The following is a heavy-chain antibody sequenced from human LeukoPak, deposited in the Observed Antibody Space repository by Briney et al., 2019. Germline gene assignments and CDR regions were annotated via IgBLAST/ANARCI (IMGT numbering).Heavy chain of an antibody. CDR1: GFTFSSYS. Sequence: PGGSLRLSCAASGFTFSSYSMNWVRQAPGKGLEWVSYISSSSTIYYADSVKGRFTISRNNAKNSLYLQMNSLRAEDTAVYYCARSEVGYCSGGSCYSYYYYYMDVWGKGTTVTVSS. D-gene: IGHD2-15*01. V-gene: IGHV3-48*04. CDR2: ISSSSTI. J-gene: IGHJ6*03. CDR3: ARSEVGYCSGGSCYSYYYYYMDV.